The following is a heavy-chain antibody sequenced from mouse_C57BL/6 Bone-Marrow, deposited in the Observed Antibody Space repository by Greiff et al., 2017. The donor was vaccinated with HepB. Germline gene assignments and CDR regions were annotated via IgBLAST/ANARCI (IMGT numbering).Heavy chain of an antibody. Sequence: EVKLVESEGGLVQPGSSMKLSCTASGFTFSDYYMAWVRQVPEKGLEWVANINYDGSSTYYLDSLKSRFIISRDNAKNILYLQMSGLKSEDTATYYCARATTVVAPDWYFDVWGTGTTVTVSS. V-gene: IGHV5-16*01. J-gene: IGHJ1*03. CDR1: GFTFSDYY. CDR2: INYDGSST. D-gene: IGHD1-1*01. CDR3: ARATTVVAPDWYFDV.